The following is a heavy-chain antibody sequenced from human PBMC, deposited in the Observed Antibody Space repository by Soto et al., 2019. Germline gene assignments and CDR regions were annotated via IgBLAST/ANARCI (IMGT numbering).Heavy chain of an antibody. V-gene: IGHV5-51*01. CDR3: ARHGYCTNGVCYINY. CDR2: IYPGDSDT. Sequence: VESLKISCNGSGYSFTSYWIGWVRQMPWKGLEWMGIIYPGDSDTRYSPSFQGQVTISADKSISTAYLQWSSLKASDTAMYYCARHGYCTNGVCYINYWGQGTLVTVSS. J-gene: IGHJ4*02. D-gene: IGHD2-8*01. CDR1: GYSFTSYW.